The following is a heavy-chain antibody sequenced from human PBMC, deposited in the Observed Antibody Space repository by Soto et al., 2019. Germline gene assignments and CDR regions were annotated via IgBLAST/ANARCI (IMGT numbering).Heavy chain of an antibody. CDR1: GFTFSSYE. J-gene: IGHJ4*02. CDR2: ISSSGSTI. Sequence: EVQLVESGGGLVQPGGSLRLSCAASGFTFSSYEMNWVRQAPGKGLEWVSYISSSGSTIYYADSVKGRFTISRDNAKNSLYLQMNSLRAEDTAVYYCARDAITVVVPAPYYFDYWGQGTLVTVSS. V-gene: IGHV3-48*03. D-gene: IGHD2-21*02. CDR3: ARDAITVVVPAPYYFDY.